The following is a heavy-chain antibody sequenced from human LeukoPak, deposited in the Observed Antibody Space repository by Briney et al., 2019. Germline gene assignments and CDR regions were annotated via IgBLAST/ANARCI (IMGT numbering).Heavy chain of an antibody. CDR2: ISGDGDSR. J-gene: IGHJ6*03. D-gene: IGHD3-22*01. CDR3: AREIYDSMKGLSYYYYMDV. CDR1: GFTFSNYW. V-gene: IGHV3-74*01. Sequence: GGSLRLSCVASGFTFSNYWMHWVRQIPGKGLVWVSRISGDGDSRSYADSVKGRFTISRDDAKNSLYLQMNSLRAEGTAVYYCAREIYDSMKGLSYYYYMDVWGKGTTVTVSS.